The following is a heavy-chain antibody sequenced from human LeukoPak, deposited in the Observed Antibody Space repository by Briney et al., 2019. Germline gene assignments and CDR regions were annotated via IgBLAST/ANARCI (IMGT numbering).Heavy chain of an antibody. D-gene: IGHD3-9*01. J-gene: IGHJ4*02. V-gene: IGHV1-8*01. CDR2: MNPNRGNT. Sequence: ASVKVSCTASGYTFTSYDINWVRQATGQGLEWMGWMNPNRGNTGYAQKFQGRVTMTRNTSISTAYMELSSLRSEDTAVYYCARDHYDMLTGYYKEGFDYWGQGTLVTVSS. CDR3: ARDHYDMLTGYYKEGFDY. CDR1: GYTFTSYD.